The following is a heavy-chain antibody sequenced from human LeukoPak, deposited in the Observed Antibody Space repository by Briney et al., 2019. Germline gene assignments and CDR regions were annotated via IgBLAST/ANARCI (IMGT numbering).Heavy chain of an antibody. Sequence: GGSLRLSCAASGFTLRVNYMTWIRQTLGRGLEWVSVIYSDGTTKYADSAKGRFTISRDNSKSMVYLQMDRLRAEDTAVYYCARCKGGWSDHFYGMDVWGQGTTVTVSS. CDR2: IYSDGTT. D-gene: IGHD6-19*01. CDR3: ARCKGGWSDHFYGMDV. V-gene: IGHV3-53*01. J-gene: IGHJ6*02. CDR1: GFTLRVNY.